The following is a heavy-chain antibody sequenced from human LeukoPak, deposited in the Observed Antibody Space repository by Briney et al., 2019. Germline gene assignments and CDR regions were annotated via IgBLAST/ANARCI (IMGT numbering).Heavy chain of an antibody. D-gene: IGHD5-18*01. CDR3: AKFGIQLRYYYYYMDV. CDR1: GFRISTYA. V-gene: IGHV3-23*01. CDR2: FSGGDGPT. Sequence: GGSLRLSCAASGFRISTYAMYWVRQAPGKGLEWVSAFSGGDGPTYYADSVQGRFTISRDNSKNTLYLQMNSLRAEDTAVYYCAKFGIQLRYYYYYMDVWGKGTTVTVSS. J-gene: IGHJ6*03.